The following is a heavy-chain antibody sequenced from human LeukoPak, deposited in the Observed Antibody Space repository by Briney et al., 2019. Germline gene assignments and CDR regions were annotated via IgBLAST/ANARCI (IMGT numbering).Heavy chain of an antibody. Sequence: SVKVSCKASGGTFSSYAISWVRQAPGQGLEWMGGIIPMFGTANYAQKFQGRVTITTDESTSTAYMELSSLRSEDTAVYYCARGGSYTSSFTYWGQGNLVTVSS. D-gene: IGHD6-6*01. V-gene: IGHV1-69*05. J-gene: IGHJ4*02. CDR1: GGTFSSYA. CDR3: ARGGSYTSSFTY. CDR2: IIPMFGTA.